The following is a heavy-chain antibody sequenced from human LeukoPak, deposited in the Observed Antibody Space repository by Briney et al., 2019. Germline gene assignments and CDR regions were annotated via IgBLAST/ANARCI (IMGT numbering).Heavy chain of an antibody. Sequence: GGSLRLSCAASGFTFSNYAMHWVRQAPGKGLEWVAAISYDGSGKYYADSVKGRFTISRDNSKNTLYLQMNSLRVEDTAVYYCKEVDYWGQGTLVTVSS. CDR3: KEVDY. CDR1: GFTFSNYA. J-gene: IGHJ4*02. V-gene: IGHV3-30*04. CDR2: ISYDGSGK.